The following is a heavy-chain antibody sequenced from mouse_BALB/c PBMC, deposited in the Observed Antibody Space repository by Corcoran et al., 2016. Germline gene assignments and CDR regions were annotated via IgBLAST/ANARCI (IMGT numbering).Heavy chain of an antibody. CDR1: GYTFTSYD. Sequence: GTELVKPGALVKISCKASGYTFTSYDINWVNQRPGQGLEWIGWIYPGDGSTKYNEKFKGKATLTADKSSSTAYMQLSSLTSENSAVYFCARRYGNQAWFAYWGQGTLVTVSA. CDR3: ARRYGNQAWFAY. D-gene: IGHD2-10*02. J-gene: IGHJ3*01. V-gene: IGHV1S33*01. CDR2: IYPGDGST.